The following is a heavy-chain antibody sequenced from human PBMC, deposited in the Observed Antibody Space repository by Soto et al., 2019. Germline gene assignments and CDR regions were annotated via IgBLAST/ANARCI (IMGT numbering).Heavy chain of an antibody. V-gene: IGHV3-30*03. Sequence: GGSLRLSCAASGFTFTSYGMHWVRQAPGKGLEWMALILHDGSAEYYADSVRGRFTISRDNSKNTLYLQMNSLRAEDTAVYYCARSRDGYSFYFYYGMDGWGQGTTVTVSS. CDR2: ILHDGSAE. CDR3: ARSRDGYSFYFYYGMDG. CDR1: GFTFTSYG. D-gene: IGHD4-4*01. J-gene: IGHJ6*02.